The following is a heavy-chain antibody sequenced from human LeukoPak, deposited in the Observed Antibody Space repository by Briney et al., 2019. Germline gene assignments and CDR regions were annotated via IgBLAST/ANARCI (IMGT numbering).Heavy chain of an antibody. Sequence: ASVKVSCKASGYIFTNYAISWVRQAPGQGLEWMGWISAYNGNTNYAQKLQGRVTMTTDTSTSTAYMELRTLRSDDTAVYYCARADTVRLGELPHFDYWGQGTLVTVSS. D-gene: IGHD3-16*01. CDR2: ISAYNGNT. CDR1: GYIFTNYA. V-gene: IGHV1-18*01. CDR3: ARADTVRLGELPHFDY. J-gene: IGHJ4*02.